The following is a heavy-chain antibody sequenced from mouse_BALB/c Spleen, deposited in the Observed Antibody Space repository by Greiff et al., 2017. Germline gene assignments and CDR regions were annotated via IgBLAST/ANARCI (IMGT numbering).Heavy chain of an antibody. J-gene: IGHJ2*01. CDR3: ARMAWTGYYFDY. V-gene: IGHV3-8*02. CDR2: ISYSGST. Sequence: EVQLQQSGPSLVKPSQTLSLTCSVTGDSITSGYWNWIRKFPGNKLEYMGYISYSGSTYYNPSLKSRISITRDTSKNQYYLQLNSVTTEDTATYYCARMAWTGYYFDYWGQGTTLTVSS. CDR1: GDSITSGY.